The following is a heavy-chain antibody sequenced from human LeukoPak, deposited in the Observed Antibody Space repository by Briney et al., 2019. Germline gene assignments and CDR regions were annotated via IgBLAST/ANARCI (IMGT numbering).Heavy chain of an antibody. J-gene: IGHJ6*04. CDR3: AELGITMIGGV. V-gene: IGHV3-48*04. Sequence: GGSLRLSCAASGFTFSTYSMNWVRQAPGKGLKWVSYISSSGSTIYYADSVKGRFTISRDNAKNSLYLQMNSLRAEDTAVYYCAELGITMIGGVWGKGTTVTISS. CDR1: GFTFSTYS. CDR2: ISSSGSTI. D-gene: IGHD3-10*02.